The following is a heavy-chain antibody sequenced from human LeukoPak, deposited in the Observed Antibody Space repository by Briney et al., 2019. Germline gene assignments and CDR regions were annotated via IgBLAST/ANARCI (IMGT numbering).Heavy chain of an antibody. V-gene: IGHV1-46*01. CDR1: GGTFSSYA. CDR3: AKDFGLVRGAFDY. Sequence: ASVKVSCKASGGTFSSYAISWVRQAPGQGLEWMGIINPSGGSTSYAQKFQGRVTMTRDMSTSTVYMELSSLRAEDTAVYYCAKDFGLVRGAFDYWGQGTLVTVSS. D-gene: IGHD3-10*01. J-gene: IGHJ4*02. CDR2: INPSGGST.